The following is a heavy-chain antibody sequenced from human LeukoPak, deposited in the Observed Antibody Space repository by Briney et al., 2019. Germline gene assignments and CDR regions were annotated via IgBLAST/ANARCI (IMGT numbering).Heavy chain of an antibody. CDR2: MNPNNGNT. Sequence: ASVKVSCKASGFTFTSYDINWVRQASGQGLEWMGWMNPNNGNTGYAQKFQGRVTMTRDTSISTAYMELRGLRSEDTAVYYCARPRGGSSGYYLYWGQGTLVTVSS. J-gene: IGHJ4*02. V-gene: IGHV1-8*01. CDR3: ARPRGGSSGYYLY. D-gene: IGHD3-22*01. CDR1: GFTFTSYD.